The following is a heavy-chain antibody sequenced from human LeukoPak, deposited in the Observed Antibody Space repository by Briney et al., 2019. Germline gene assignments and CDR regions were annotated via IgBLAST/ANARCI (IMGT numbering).Heavy chain of an antibody. V-gene: IGHV3-48*04. Sequence: GSLRLSCAASGFTFSSYSMNWVRQAPGKGLEWVSYISSSSSTIYYADSVKGRFTISRDNAKNSLYLQMNSLRAEDTAVYYCATLGGYYYDSSGYWGQGTLVTVSS. CDR3: ATLGGYYYDSSGY. CDR2: ISSSSSTI. J-gene: IGHJ4*02. CDR1: GFTFSSYS. D-gene: IGHD3-22*01.